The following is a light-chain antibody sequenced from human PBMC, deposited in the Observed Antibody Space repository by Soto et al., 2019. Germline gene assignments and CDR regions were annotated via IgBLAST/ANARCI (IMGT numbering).Light chain of an antibody. CDR1: QSISRY. CDR3: QQYNSYSSLT. J-gene: IGKJ1*01. Sequence: DIQMTQSPSTLSVSVGDRVTITCRASQSISRYLGWYQQNPGKAPKLLIYDASSLESGVPSRFSGSGSGTEFTLTISSLQADDFATYYCQQYNSYSSLTFGQGTKVEI. V-gene: IGKV1-5*01. CDR2: DAS.